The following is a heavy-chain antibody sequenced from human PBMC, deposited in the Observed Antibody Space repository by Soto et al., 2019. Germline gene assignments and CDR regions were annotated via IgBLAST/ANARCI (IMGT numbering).Heavy chain of an antibody. CDR1: GFTFSSYA. Sequence: WGSLRLSCAASGFTFSSYAMHWVRQAPGKGLEWVAVISYDGSNKYYADSVKGRFTISRDNSKNTLYLQMNSLRAEDTAVYYCARGGPPGGMDVWGQGTTVTVSS. CDR2: ISYDGSNK. V-gene: IGHV3-30-3*01. J-gene: IGHJ6*02. D-gene: IGHD1-26*01. CDR3: ARGGPPGGMDV.